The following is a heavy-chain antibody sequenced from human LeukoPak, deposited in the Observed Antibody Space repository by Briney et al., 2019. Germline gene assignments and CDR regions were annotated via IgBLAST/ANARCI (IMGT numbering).Heavy chain of an antibody. J-gene: IGHJ3*02. V-gene: IGHV3-48*01. CDR2: ISTSRSTM. Sequence: GGSLRLSCVASGFTFSRYSMNWVRQAPGKGLEWVSDISTSRSTMYGADSVKGRFTISRDNAKNALYLQMNSLRAEDTAVYYCARESIVVVPATMDDASDIWGQGTMVTVSS. D-gene: IGHD2-2*01. CDR3: ARESIVVVPATMDDASDI. CDR1: GFTFSRYS.